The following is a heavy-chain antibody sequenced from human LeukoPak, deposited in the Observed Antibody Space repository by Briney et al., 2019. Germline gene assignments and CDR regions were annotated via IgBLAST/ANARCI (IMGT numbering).Heavy chain of an antibody. CDR3: AKEKIPNTGYNY. D-gene: IGHD5-12*01. V-gene: IGHV3-30*18. Sequence: PGGSLRLSCAASGFTFSSYGMHWVRQAPGKGLEWVAVISYDGSNKYYADSVKGRFTISRDNSKNTLYLQMNSLRAEDTALYYCAKEKIPNTGYNYWGQGTLVTVSS. CDR2: ISYDGSNK. CDR1: GFTFSSYG. J-gene: IGHJ4*02.